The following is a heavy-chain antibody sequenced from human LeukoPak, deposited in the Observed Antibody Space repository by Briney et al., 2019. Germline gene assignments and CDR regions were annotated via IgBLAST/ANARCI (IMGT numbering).Heavy chain of an antibody. V-gene: IGHV3-30-3*01. J-gene: IGHJ4*02. CDR3: ARDSVLLAAAIFGYCDY. CDR1: GFTFSSYA. D-gene: IGHD2-2*01. Sequence: GGSLRLSCAASGFTFSSYAMHWVRQAPGKGLEWVAVISYDGSNKYYADSVKGRFTISRDNSKNTLYLQMNSLRAEDTAVYYCARDSVLLAAAIFGYCDYWGQGTLVTVSS. CDR2: ISYDGSNK.